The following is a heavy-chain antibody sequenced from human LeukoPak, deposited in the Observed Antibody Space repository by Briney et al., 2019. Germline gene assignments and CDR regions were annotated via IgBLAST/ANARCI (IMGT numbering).Heavy chain of an antibody. D-gene: IGHD5-18*01. J-gene: IGHJ4*02. CDR1: GGSSSGYY. CDR2: INHSGST. CDR3: ARGGGGVDTAMVLYDY. V-gene: IGHV4-34*01. Sequence: PSETLSLTCAVYGGSSSGYYWSWIRQPPGKGLEWIGEINHSGSTNYNPSLKSRVTISVDTSKNQFSLKLSSVTAADTAVYYCARGGGGVDTAMVLYDYWGQGTLVTVSS.